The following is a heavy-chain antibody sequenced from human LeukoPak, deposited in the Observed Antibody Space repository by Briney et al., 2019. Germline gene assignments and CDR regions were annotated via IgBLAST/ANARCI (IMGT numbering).Heavy chain of an antibody. D-gene: IGHD5-12*01. CDR3: ARDPDIVATIDFDY. CDR2: ISYDGSNK. V-gene: IGHV3-30-3*01. CDR1: GFTFSSYA. Sequence: GGSLRLSCAASGFTFSSYAMHWVRQAPGKGLEWVAVISYDGSNKYYADSVKGRFTISRDNAKNSLYLQMNSLRAEDTAVYYCARDPDIVATIDFDYWGQGTLVTVSS. J-gene: IGHJ4*02.